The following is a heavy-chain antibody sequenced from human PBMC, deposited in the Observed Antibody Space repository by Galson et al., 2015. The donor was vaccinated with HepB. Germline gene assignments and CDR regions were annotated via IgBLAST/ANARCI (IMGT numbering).Heavy chain of an antibody. CDR3: ARDMAYRLMTAIQALDF. J-gene: IGHJ4*02. CDR1: GFTFTNYK. CDR2: ISSSSTYI. V-gene: IGHV3-21*06. Sequence: SLRLSCAASGFTFTNYKMHWVCQAPGKGLEWVASISSSSTYIYYAYSLKGRFTISRDNAKNSVFLQMNSLRGEDTAVYYCARDMAYRLMTAIQALDFWGQGTLVTVSS. D-gene: IGHD2-21*02.